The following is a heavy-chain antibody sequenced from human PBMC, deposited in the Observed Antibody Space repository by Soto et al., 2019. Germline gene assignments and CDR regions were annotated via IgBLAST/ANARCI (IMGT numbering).Heavy chain of an antibody. J-gene: IGHJ5*02. D-gene: IGHD2-15*01. CDR3: ARIPTSIGLGWFVP. CDR1: GGSISSSSYY. V-gene: IGHV4-39*01. CDR2: IYYSGST. Sequence: PETLRVTCTVSGGSISSSSYYWCWIRQPPGKGLEWIGSIYYSGSTYYNPSLKSRVTISVDTSKNQFSLKLSSVTAADTAVYYCARIPTSIGLGWFVPWGQG.